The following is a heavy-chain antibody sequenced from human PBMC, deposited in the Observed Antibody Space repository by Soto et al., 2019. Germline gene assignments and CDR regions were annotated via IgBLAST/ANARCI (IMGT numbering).Heavy chain of an antibody. D-gene: IGHD4-17*01. CDR2: IYYSGST. CDR3: ARWDDYGDYEGDAIVDAFDI. V-gene: IGHV4-31*03. Sequence: SETLSLTCTVSGGSISSGGYYWSWIRQHPGKGLEWIGYIYYSGSTYYNPSLKSRVTISVDTSKNQFSLKLSSVTAADTAVYYCARWDDYGDYEGDAIVDAFDIWGQGTIVTVSS. CDR1: GGSISSGGYY. J-gene: IGHJ3*02.